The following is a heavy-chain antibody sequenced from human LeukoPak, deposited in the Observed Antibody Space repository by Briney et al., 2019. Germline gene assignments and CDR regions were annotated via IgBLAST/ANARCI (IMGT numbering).Heavy chain of an antibody. CDR1: GYTFTSYG. Sequence: ASVKVSCKASGYTFTSYGISWVRQSPGQRLEWMGWINAGDGNTKYSQNFQGRVTITRDTSATTAYMELSSLRSEDTAVYYCAREVSVTWEPPDAFDIWGQGTMVTVSS. J-gene: IGHJ3*02. CDR2: INAGDGNT. CDR3: AREVSVTWEPPDAFDI. D-gene: IGHD1-26*01. V-gene: IGHV1-3*01.